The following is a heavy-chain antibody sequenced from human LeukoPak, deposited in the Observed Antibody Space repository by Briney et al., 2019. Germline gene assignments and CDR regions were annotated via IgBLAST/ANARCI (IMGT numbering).Heavy chain of an antibody. CDR2: ISAYNGNT. V-gene: IGHV1-18*01. CDR3: ARADYYGSRSFSPDYYYGMDV. Sequence: ASVKVSCKAFGYTFTSYGIRWVRQAPGQGLEWMGWISAYNGNTNYAQKFQDRVTMTTDKSTTTAYMELTSLTSDDTAVYYCARADYYGSRSFSPDYYYGMDVWGQGTTVAVSS. J-gene: IGHJ6*02. D-gene: IGHD3-10*01. CDR1: GYTFTSYG.